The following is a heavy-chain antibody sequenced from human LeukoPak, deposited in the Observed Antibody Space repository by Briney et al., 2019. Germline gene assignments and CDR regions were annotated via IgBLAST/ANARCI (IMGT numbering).Heavy chain of an antibody. V-gene: IGHV3-30*03. J-gene: IGHJ5*02. CDR3: AGGTPGVAAAVDP. CDR1: GFTFSSYG. CDR2: ISYDGNNK. Sequence: GGSLRLSCAASGFTFSSYGMHWVRQAPGKGLEWVALISYDGNNKYYADSVKGRFTISRDNSKNTLYLQMNSLRAEDTAVYYCAGGTPGVAAAVDPWGQGTLVTVSS. D-gene: IGHD6-13*01.